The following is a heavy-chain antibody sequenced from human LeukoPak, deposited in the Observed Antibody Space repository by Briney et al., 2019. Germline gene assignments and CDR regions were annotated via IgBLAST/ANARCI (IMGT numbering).Heavy chain of an antibody. J-gene: IGHJ4*02. CDR1: GGSFSGYY. CDR2: INHSGST. V-gene: IGHV4-34*01. Sequence: SETLSLTCAVYGGSFSGYYWSWIRQPPGKGLEWIGEINHSGSTNYNPSLKSRVTISVDTSKNQFSLKLSSVTAADTAVYYCARDRDKFDYWGQGTLVTVSS. CDR3: ARDRDKFDY. D-gene: IGHD2-15*01.